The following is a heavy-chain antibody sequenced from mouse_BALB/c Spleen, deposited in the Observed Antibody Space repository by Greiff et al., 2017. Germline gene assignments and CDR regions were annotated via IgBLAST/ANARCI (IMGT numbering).Heavy chain of an antibody. CDR1: GFTFSSFG. Sequence: EVMLVESGGGLVQPGGSRKLSCAASGFTFSSFGMHWVRQAPEKGLEWVAYISSGSSTIYYADTVKGRFTISRDNPKNTLFLQMTSLRSEDTAMYYCARSGLLRAYYFDYWGQGTTLTVSS. CDR3: ARSGLLRAYYFDY. D-gene: IGHD1-1*01. V-gene: IGHV5-17*02. CDR2: ISSGSSTI. J-gene: IGHJ2*01.